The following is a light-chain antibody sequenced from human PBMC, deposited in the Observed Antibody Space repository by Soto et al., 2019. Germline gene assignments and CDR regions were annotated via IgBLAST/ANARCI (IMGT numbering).Light chain of an antibody. J-gene: IGLJ3*02. CDR3: SSYTSSSTLV. Sequence: QSVLTQPASVSGSPGQSITISCTGTSSDVGGYKYVSWYQQHPDKAPKLIIFEVSNRPSGISSRFSGSKSGNTASLTISGLQAEDEADYYCSSYTSSSTLVFGGGTKVTVL. V-gene: IGLV2-14*01. CDR2: EVS. CDR1: SSDVGGYKY.